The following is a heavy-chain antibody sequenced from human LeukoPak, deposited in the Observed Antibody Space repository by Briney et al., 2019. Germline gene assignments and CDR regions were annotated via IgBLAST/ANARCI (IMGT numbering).Heavy chain of an antibody. CDR1: GGSFSNYA. CDR3: ARGERAIPIYY. V-gene: IGHV1-69*05. J-gene: IGHJ4*02. Sequence: ASVKVSCKASGGSFSNYAISWVRQAPGQGLEWMGGIIPILGSATYAQHFQGRVTITMDESTTTAYMELSSLRPGDTAVFYCARGERAIPIYYWGQGTLITLSS. D-gene: IGHD3-10*01. CDR2: IIPILGSA.